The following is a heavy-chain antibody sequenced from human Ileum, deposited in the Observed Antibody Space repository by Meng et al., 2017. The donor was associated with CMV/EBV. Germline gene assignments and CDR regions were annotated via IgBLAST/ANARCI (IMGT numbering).Heavy chain of an antibody. D-gene: IGHD3-3*01. V-gene: IGHV1-2*02. J-gene: IGHJ5*01. CDR2: INPNSGGT. CDR3: ARGGTIFGVLINNWFDS. Sequence: YTFTCYYIHWVRQAPGQGLEWMGWINPNSGGTNYAQKFQGRVTMTRDTSISSVYMELNSLRSDDTAVYYCARGGTIFGVLINNWFDSWGQGTLVTVSS. CDR1: YTFTCYY.